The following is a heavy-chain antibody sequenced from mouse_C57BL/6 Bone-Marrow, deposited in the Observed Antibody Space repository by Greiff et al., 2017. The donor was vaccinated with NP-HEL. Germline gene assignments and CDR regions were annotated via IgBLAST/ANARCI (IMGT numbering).Heavy chain of an antibody. CDR3: ARLGDYGSY. Sequence: VQLQQPGTELVRPGTSVKLSCKASGYTFTSYWMHWVKQRPGQGLEWIGVIDPSDSYTNYNQKFKGKATLTVDTSSSTAYMQLSSLTSEDSAVYYCARLGDYGSYWGQGTLVTVSA. V-gene: IGHV1-59*01. J-gene: IGHJ3*01. D-gene: IGHD1-1*01. CDR1: GYTFTSYW. CDR2: IDPSDSYT.